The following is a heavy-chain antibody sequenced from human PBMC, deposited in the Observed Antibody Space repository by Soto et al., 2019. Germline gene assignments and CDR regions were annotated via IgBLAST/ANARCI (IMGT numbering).Heavy chain of an antibody. V-gene: IGHV3-23*01. Sequence: GSLRLSCAASGFTFSSYAMSWVRPAPGKGLEWVSAISGSGGSTYYADSVKGRFTISRDNSKNTLYLQMNSLRAEDTAVYYCAKDHSHKWYSSSWFDYWGQGTLVTVSS. D-gene: IGHD6-13*01. CDR3: AKDHSHKWYSSSWFDY. J-gene: IGHJ4*02. CDR2: ISGSGGST. CDR1: GFTFSSYA.